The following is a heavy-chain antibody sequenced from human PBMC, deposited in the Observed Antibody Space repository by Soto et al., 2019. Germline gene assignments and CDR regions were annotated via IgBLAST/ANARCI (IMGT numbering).Heavy chain of an antibody. V-gene: IGHV3-64D*06. CDR2: IHTSGKAT. Sequence: HPGGSLRLSCSVSGFVFKSHAMHWVRQPPGKGLEYVSSIHTSGKATFYADAVKGRFTVSRDNSKNTLDLELTSLKHEDTAVYYCVKGRSKNCNTTTCGLWMDAWGQGTTVTVSS. CDR1: GFVFKSHA. D-gene: IGHD1-26*01. J-gene: IGHJ6*02. CDR3: VKGRSKNCNTTTCGLWMDA.